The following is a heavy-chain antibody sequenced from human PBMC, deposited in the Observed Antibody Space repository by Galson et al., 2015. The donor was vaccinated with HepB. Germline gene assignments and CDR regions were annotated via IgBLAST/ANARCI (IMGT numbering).Heavy chain of an antibody. Sequence: SLRLSCAGSGFTFSGSAMHWIRQTSGKGLEWIGRIGSKANNYATTYKASVKGRFTISRDDSKNTAYLQMNSLGTEDTAVYYCTRLGDISGYSSSWGQGTLVTVSS. CDR1: GFTFSGSA. CDR3: TRLGDISGYSSS. D-gene: IGHD2-2*01. J-gene: IGHJ4*02. CDR2: IGSKANNYAT. V-gene: IGHV3-73*01.